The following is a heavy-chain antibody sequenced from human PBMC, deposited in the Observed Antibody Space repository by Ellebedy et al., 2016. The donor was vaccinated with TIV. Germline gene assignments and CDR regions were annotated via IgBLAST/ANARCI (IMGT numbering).Heavy chain of an antibody. CDR2: IHISGST. V-gene: IGHV4-4*07. CDR3: ARVWGAAADFDY. CDR1: GGSFSNYY. Sequence: MPSETLSLTCTVPGGSFSNYYWSWIRQPAGRGLEWIGRIHISGSTKYNPSLKSRVTMSVDTSKNQFSLKLRSVTAADTAVYYCARVWGAAADFDYWGQGTLVTVSS. D-gene: IGHD6-13*01. J-gene: IGHJ4*02.